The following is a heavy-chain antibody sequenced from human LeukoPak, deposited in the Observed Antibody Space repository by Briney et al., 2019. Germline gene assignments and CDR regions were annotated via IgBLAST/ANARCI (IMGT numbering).Heavy chain of an antibody. Sequence: GGSLRLSCAASGFTFSSYAMSWVRQAPGKGLEWVSAISGSGGSTYCADSVKGRFTISRDNSKNTLYLQMNSLRAEDTAVYYCAKDYYGSGSLFDYWGQGTLVTVSS. D-gene: IGHD3-10*01. J-gene: IGHJ4*02. CDR2: ISGSGGST. V-gene: IGHV3-23*01. CDR3: AKDYYGSGSLFDY. CDR1: GFTFSSYA.